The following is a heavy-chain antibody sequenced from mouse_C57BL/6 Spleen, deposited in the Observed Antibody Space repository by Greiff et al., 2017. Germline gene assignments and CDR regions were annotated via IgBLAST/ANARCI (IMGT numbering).Heavy chain of an antibody. J-gene: IGHJ4*01. CDR3: ARKRDSGSSYEAMDY. CDR2: IWSGGST. Sequence: VKLQESGPGLVQPSQSLSITCTVSGFSLTSYGVHWVRQSPGKGLEWLGVIWSGGSTDYNAAFISRLSISKDNSKSQVFFKMISLQADDTAIYYCARKRDSGSSYEAMDYWGQGTSVTVSS. V-gene: IGHV2-2*01. CDR1: GFSLTSYG. D-gene: IGHD1-1*01.